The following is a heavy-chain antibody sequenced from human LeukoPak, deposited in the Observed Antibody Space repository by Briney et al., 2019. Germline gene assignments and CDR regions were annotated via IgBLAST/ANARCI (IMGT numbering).Heavy chain of an antibody. CDR2: ISAYNGNT. V-gene: IGHV1-18*01. J-gene: IGHJ6*02. CDR3: ARDLGGFLDWEYYYYGMDV. D-gene: IGHD3-9*01. Sequence: ASVTVSFTASGYTFTSYGISWVRQAPGQGLEWMGWISAYNGNTNYAQKLQGRVTMTTDTSTSTAYMELRSLRSDDTAVYYCARDLGGFLDWEYYYYGMDVWGQGTTVTVSS. CDR1: GYTFTSYG.